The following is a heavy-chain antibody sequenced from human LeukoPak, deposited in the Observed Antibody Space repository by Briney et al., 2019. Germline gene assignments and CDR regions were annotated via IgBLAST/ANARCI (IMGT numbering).Heavy chain of an antibody. CDR2: ISSSSSYI. CDR1: GFTFSSYG. Sequence: GGSLRLSCAASGFTFSSYGMNWVRQAPGKGLEWVSYISSSSSYIYYADSVKGRFTISRDNAKNSLYLQMNSLRAEDTAVYYCARGFSAAPVRWYYYMDVWGKGTTVTVSS. V-gene: IGHV3-21*05. D-gene: IGHD6-6*01. CDR3: ARGFSAAPVRWYYYMDV. J-gene: IGHJ6*03.